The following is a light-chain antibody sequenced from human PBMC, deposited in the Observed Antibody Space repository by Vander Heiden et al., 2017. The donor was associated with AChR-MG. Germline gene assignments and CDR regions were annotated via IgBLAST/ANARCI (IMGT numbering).Light chain of an antibody. CDR3: QSYDSSLSGGV. CDR1: SSNIGAGYD. V-gene: IGLV1-40*01. J-gene: IGLJ1*01. Sequence: QSVLTQPPSVSGAPGQRVTISCTGCSSNIGAGYDVHWYQQRPGTAPKLLIYGNSKRPSGVPDRFSGSKSGTSASLAITGLQAEDEADYYCQSYDSSLSGGVFGTGTKVTAL. CDR2: GNS.